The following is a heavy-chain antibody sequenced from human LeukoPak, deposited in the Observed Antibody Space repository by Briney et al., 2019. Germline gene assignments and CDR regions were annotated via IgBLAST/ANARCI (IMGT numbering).Heavy chain of an antibody. CDR1: GYSFTSYW. J-gene: IGHJ3*02. CDR2: IYPGDSDT. V-gene: IGHV5-51*01. CDR3: ARQIRPYYDFWSGYSDAFDI. Sequence: GESLKISCKGSGYSFTSYWIGWVRQMPGKGLEWMGIIYPGDSDTRYSPSFQGQVTISVDKSISTAYLQWSSLKASDTAMYYCARQIRPYYDFWSGYSDAFDIWGQGTMVTVSS. D-gene: IGHD3-3*01.